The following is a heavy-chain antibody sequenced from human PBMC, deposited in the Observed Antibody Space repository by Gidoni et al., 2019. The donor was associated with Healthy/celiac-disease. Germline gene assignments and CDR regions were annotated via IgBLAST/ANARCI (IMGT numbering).Heavy chain of an antibody. V-gene: IGHV2-5*02. CDR3: AHGLGYCSGGSCYYWFDP. CDR1: GFSLSTSGVG. D-gene: IGHD2-15*01. J-gene: IGHJ5*02. Sequence: QITLTESGPTLVKPTQTLTLTCTFSGFSLSTSGVGVGWIRQPPGKALEWLALIYWDDDKRYSPSLKSRLTITKDTSKNQVVHTMTNMDPVDTATYYCAHGLGYCSGGSCYYWFDPWGQGTLVTVSS. CDR2: IYWDDDK.